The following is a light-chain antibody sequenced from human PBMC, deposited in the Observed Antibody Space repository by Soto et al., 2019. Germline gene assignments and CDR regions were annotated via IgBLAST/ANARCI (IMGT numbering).Light chain of an antibody. J-gene: IGLJ2*01. CDR3: QSYDTSLSAHEA. CDR2: GNT. CDR1: GSNIGAGYE. V-gene: IGLV1-40*01. Sequence: QSVLTQPPSVSGAPRQRVTISCTGNGSNIGAGYEVHWYQQLLGAAPKLLIYGNTNRPSGVPDRFSGSKSGSSASLAINGLHVEDEADYYCQSYDTSLSAHEAFGGGTKLTVL.